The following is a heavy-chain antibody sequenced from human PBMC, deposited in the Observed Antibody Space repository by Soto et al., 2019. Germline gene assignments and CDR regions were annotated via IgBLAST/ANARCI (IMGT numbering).Heavy chain of an antibody. CDR3: ARFWAAAGTDAFDI. V-gene: IGHV4-31*03. J-gene: IGHJ3*02. D-gene: IGHD6-13*01. CDR1: GGSISSGGYY. Sequence: QVQLQESGPGLVKPSQTLSLTCTVSGGSISSGGYYWSWIRQHPGKGLEWIGYIYYSGSTYYNSSLKSRVTISVDTSKNQFSLKLSSVTAADTAVYYCARFWAAAGTDAFDIWGQGTMVTVSS. CDR2: IYYSGST.